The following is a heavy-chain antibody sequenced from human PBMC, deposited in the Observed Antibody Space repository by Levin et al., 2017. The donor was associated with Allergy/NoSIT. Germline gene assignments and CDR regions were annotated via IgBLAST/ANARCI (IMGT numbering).Heavy chain of an antibody. D-gene: IGHD3-10*01. Sequence: GGSLRLSCAASGFSFDNYAMSWVRQAPGKGLEWVSAISGSGAGTYLTDSVKGRFIISRDNSKNTPYLEMNSLRAEDPAVYYCAKADYYGSGTYYTGYYGMDVWGQGTTVTVSS. CDR3: AKADYYGSGTYYTGYYGMDV. J-gene: IGHJ6*02. CDR1: GFSFDNYA. V-gene: IGHV3-23*01. CDR2: ISGSGAGT.